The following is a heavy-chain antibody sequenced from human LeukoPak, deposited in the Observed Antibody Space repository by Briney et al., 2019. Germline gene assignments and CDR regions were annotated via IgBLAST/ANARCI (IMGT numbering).Heavy chain of an antibody. V-gene: IGHV4-34*01. D-gene: IGHD3-3*01. CDR1: GGSFSGYY. CDR3: ASSTAYDFWSGPRLYYMDV. J-gene: IGHJ6*03. CDR2: INHSGST. Sequence: SETLSLTCAVYGGSFSGYYWSWIRQPPGKGLEWIGEINHSGSTNYNPSLKSRVTISVDTSKNQFSLKLSSVTAADTAVYYCASSTAYDFWSGPRLYYMDVWGKGTTVTVSS.